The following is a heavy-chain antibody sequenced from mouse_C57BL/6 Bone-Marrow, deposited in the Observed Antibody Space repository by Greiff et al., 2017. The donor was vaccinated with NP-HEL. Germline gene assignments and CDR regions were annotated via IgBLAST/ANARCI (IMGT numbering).Heavy chain of an antibody. CDR2: IRNKANNHAT. V-gene: IGHV6-6*01. J-gene: IGHJ3*01. D-gene: IGHD2-1*01. CDR1: GFTFSDAW. CDR3: TRVIYYGNYGWFAY. Sequence: EVKLVESGGGLVQPGGSMKLSCAASGFTFSDAWMDWVRQSPEKGLEWVAEIRNKANNHATYYAESVKGRFTISRDDSKSSVYLQMNSLRAEDTGIYYCTRVIYYGNYGWFAYWGQGTLVTVSA.